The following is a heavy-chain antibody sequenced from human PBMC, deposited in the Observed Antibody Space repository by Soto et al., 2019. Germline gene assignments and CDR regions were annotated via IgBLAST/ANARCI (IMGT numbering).Heavy chain of an antibody. J-gene: IGHJ4*02. CDR2: IHDSGST. V-gene: IGHV4-61*01. CDR1: RVSVSSRSYS. CDR3: ARAKVVAYRYDTSGYYTTFDF. Sequence: SETLSLTCTVSRVSVSSRSYSWSWIRLPPGKGLEWIGYIHDSGSTTYNPSLKSRVTISVDTSKNQFSLKLNSVTSADTAVYYCARAKVVAYRYDTSGYYTTFDFWGQGALVTVSS. D-gene: IGHD3-22*01.